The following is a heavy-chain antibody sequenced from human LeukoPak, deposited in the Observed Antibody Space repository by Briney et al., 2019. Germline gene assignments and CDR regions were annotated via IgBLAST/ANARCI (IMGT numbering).Heavy chain of an antibody. CDR1: GFNFSNYA. J-gene: IGHJ4*02. CDR3: AREISRFGI. CDR2: LSGRGSNT. Sequence: GGSLRLSCAASGFNFSNYAMSWVRQAPAKGLEWVSALSGRGSNTYYADSVKGRFTISRDNSKNTLYLQMNSLRAEDTAVYYCAREISRFGIWGQGTLVTVSS. V-gene: IGHV3-23*01. D-gene: IGHD3-16*01.